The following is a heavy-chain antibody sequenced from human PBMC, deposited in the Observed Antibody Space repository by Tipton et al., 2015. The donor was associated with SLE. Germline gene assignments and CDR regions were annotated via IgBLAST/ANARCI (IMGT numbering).Heavy chain of an antibody. CDR1: GYTFTNYY. V-gene: IGHV1-46*01. Sequence: QLVQSGAEVKKPGASVKVSCKASGYTFTNYYIHWVRQAPGQGLEWMGVIHPYGDSTSSPQKFQGRVTLTRDTSRSTVFMELSSLRSDDTAVYYCARDDGWVDPWGQGTLVTVSS. J-gene: IGHJ5*02. CDR3: ARDDGWVDP. CDR2: IHPYGDST. D-gene: IGHD5-24*01.